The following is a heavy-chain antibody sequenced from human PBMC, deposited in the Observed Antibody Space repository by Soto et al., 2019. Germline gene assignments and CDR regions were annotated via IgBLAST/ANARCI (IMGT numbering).Heavy chain of an antibody. Sequence: PSETLSLTCTVSGGSISSGGYYWSWIRQHPGKGLEWIGYIYYSGSTYYNPSLKSRVTISVDTSKNQFSLKLTSVTAADTAVYYCARVRGGGPFADWGQGTLVTVSS. V-gene: IGHV4-31*03. J-gene: IGHJ4*02. CDR3: ARVRGGGPFAD. CDR1: GGSISSGGYY. CDR2: IYYSGST. D-gene: IGHD1-26*01.